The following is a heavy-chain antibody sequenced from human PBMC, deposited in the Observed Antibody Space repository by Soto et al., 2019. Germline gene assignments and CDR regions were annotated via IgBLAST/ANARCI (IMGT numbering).Heavy chain of an antibody. J-gene: IGHJ4*02. CDR2: IYYSGST. Sequence: SETLSLTCTVSGGSISSYYWSWIRQPPGKGLEWIGYIYYSGSTNYNPSLKSRVTISVDTSKNQFSLKLSSVTAADTAVYYCASLKDNKYSSSWSGFDYWGQGTLVTVSS. CDR3: ASLKDNKYSSSWSGFDY. D-gene: IGHD6-13*01. CDR1: GGSISSYY. V-gene: IGHV4-59*01.